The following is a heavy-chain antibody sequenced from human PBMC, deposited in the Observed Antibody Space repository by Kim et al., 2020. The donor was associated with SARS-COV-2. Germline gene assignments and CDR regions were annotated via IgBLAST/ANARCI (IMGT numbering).Heavy chain of an antibody. J-gene: IGHJ4*02. Sequence: GGSLRLSCTASGITFGDYAMSWVRQAPGKGLEWVGFVRSKTHGATTQYAASLKGRFTISRDDSESIAYLQINSLKTEDTAVYYCTTYGGSSSGWLYFDYWGQGTLVTVSS. CDR3: TTYGGSSSGWLYFDY. V-gene: IGHV3-49*04. CDR1: GITFGDYA. D-gene: IGHD6-19*01. CDR2: VRSKTHGATT.